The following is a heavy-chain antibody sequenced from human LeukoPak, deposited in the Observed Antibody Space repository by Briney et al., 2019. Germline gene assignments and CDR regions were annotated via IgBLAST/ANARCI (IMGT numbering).Heavy chain of an antibody. CDR1: GFTFSHYG. CDR3: AKYAQRGFDYSNSLDK. D-gene: IGHD4-11*01. V-gene: IGHV3-33*06. CDR2: IWSDGTNR. Sequence: GGSLRLSCATSGFTFSHYGMHWVRQAPGKGLEWVAVIWSDGTNRYYGDPVKGRFTISRDNFQRTVYLQMDSLRAEDTAVYYCAKYAQRGFDYSNSLDKWGQGTLVTVSS. J-gene: IGHJ4*02.